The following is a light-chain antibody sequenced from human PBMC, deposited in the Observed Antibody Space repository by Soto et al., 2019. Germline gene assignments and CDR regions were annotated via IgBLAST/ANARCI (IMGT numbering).Light chain of an antibody. J-gene: IGKJ2*01. CDR3: QQYGSSPGYT. V-gene: IGKV3-20*01. CDR2: GAS. CDR1: QSVSSSY. Sequence: EIVLTQSPGTLSLSPGERAILSCRASQSVSSSYLAWYKQKPGQAPRLLIYGASSRATDIPDRFSGSGSGTDFTLTISRLEPEDFAVYYCQQYGSSPGYTFGQGTKLEIK.